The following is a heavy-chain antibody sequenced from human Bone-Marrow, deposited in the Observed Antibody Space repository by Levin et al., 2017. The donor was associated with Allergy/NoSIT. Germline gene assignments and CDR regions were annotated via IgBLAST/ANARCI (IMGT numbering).Heavy chain of an antibody. CDR2: IKKDGSAI. CDR3: VNWGSY. Sequence: GGSLRLSCEVSGFSLSSYWMSWVRQAPGKGLEWVAKIKKDGSAIFYVDSVKGRFTISRDNAKNSLYLQMNNLRVEDTAVYYCVNWGSYWGRGTLVTVSS. CDR1: GFSLSSYW. J-gene: IGHJ4*02. V-gene: IGHV3-7*02. D-gene: IGHD3-16*01.